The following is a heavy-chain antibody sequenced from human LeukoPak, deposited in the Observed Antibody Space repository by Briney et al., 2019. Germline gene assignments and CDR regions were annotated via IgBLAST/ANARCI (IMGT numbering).Heavy chain of an antibody. Sequence: GGSLRLSCAASGFTFSDYYMSWIRQAPGQGLEWVSYISSSGSTIYYADSVKGRFTISRDNAKNSLYLQMNSLRAEDTAVYYCARDSRLAAAGTRAFDIWGQGTMVTVSS. V-gene: IGHV3-11*01. CDR2: ISSSGSTI. J-gene: IGHJ3*02. CDR3: ARDSRLAAAGTRAFDI. D-gene: IGHD6-13*01. CDR1: GFTFSDYY.